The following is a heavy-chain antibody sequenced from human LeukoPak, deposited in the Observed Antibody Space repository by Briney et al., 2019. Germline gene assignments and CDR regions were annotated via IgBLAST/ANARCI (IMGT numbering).Heavy chain of an antibody. D-gene: IGHD2-21*02. J-gene: IGHJ4*01. CDR1: GGSISSYY. Sequence: PSETLSLTCTVSGGSISSYYWSWIRQPPGKGLEWIGYIYDSGSTNYNPSLKSRVTISVDTSKNQFSLKLSSVTAADTAVYYCARNCGGDCYGALDHWGHGTLVTVSS. CDR3: ARNCGGDCYGALDH. CDR2: IYDSGST. V-gene: IGHV4-59*01.